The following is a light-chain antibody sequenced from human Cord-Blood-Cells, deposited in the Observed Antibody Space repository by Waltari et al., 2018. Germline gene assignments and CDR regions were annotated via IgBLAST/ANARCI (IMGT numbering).Light chain of an antibody. Sequence: DIQMTQSPSTLSASVGDRVTITCRASPSISSWLAWYQQKPGKAPTLLIYKTSSLESGVPSRFSGSGSGTEFTLTISSLQPDDFATYYCQQYNSYSITFGQGTRLEIK. CDR3: QQYNSYSIT. CDR2: KTS. V-gene: IGKV1-5*03. CDR1: PSISSW. J-gene: IGKJ5*01.